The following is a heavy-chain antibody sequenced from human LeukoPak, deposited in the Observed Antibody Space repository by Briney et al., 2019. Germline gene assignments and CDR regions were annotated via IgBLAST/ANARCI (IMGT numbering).Heavy chain of an antibody. J-gene: IGHJ3*02. CDR1: GFTYSTYG. D-gene: IGHD3-10*01. CDR3: SGSGSYFVFDI. CDR2: ITYGGSSM. V-gene: IGHV3-30*03. Sequence: PGSPLRLSCAASGFTYSTYGMHGVRQAPGKGLEWVAVITYGGSSMYYADSVKGRFTISRDNAKNSLHLQMSSLRAEDTAVYYCSGSGSYFVFDIWGQGTMVTVSS.